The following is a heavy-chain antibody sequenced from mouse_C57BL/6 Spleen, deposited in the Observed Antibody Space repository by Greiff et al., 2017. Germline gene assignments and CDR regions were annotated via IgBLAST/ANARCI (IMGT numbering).Heavy chain of an antibody. CDR1: GYTFTDYY. CDR2: INPNNGGT. Sequence: EVQLQQSGPELVKPGASVKISCKASGYTFTDYYMNWVKQSHGKSLEWIGDINPNNGGTIYNQKFKGKATLTVDKSSSTAYMELRSLTSEDSAVYYCVYDCDWFAYWGQGTLVTVSA. CDR3: VYDCDWFAY. D-gene: IGHD2-4*01. V-gene: IGHV1-26*01. J-gene: IGHJ3*01.